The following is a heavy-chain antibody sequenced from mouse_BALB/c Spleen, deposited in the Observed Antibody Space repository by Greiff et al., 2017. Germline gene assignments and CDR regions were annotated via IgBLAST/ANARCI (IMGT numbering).Heavy chain of an antibody. CDR2: ISSGGSYT. CDR3: EGRSEMSRYAFDY. CDR1: GFTFSSYG. V-gene: IGHV5-6*02. J-gene: IGHJ4*01. Sequence: EVKLMESGGDLVKPGGSLKLSCAASGFTFSSYGMSWVRQTPDKRLEWVATISSGGSYTYYPDSVKGRFTISRDNAKNTLYLQMRSLKSEDTAMYSCEGRSEMSRYAFDYWGQGTSVTVSA.